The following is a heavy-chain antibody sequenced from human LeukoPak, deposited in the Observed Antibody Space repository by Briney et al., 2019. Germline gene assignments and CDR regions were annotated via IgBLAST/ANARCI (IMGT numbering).Heavy chain of an antibody. CDR2: INSDGRMT. J-gene: IGHJ3*02. CDR1: GFTFSSYW. V-gene: IGHV3-74*01. CDR3: ARVGSTDGPHAFDI. D-gene: IGHD2-21*02. Sequence: GGSLRLSCAASGFTFSSYWMDWVRQAPGKGLVWVSGINSDGRMTRYAESVKGRFTISRDNAKNTLYLQMDSLRAEDTSVYYCARVGSTDGPHAFDIWGQGTMVTVSS.